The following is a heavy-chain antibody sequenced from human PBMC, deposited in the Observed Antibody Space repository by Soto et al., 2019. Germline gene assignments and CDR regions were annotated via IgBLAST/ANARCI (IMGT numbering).Heavy chain of an antibody. J-gene: IGHJ6*02. D-gene: IGHD2-15*01. V-gene: IGHV4-39*01. CDR2: IYYRGST. Sequence: SETLSLTCTVSGGSISSGGYYWSWIRQHPGKGLEWIGYIYYRGSTYYNPSLKSRVTISVDTSKNQFSLKLCSVTAADTAVYYCARHLTYCSAGSCYSDFPYYGMDVWGQGTTVTVSS. CDR1: GGSISSGGYY. CDR3: ARHLTYCSAGSCYSDFPYYGMDV.